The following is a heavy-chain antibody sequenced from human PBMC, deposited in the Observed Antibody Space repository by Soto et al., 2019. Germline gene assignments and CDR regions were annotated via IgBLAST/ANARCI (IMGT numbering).Heavy chain of an antibody. Sequence: SETLSLTCTVSGGSISSYYWSWIRQPPGKGLEWIGYIYYSGITNYNPSLKSRVTISVDTSKNQFSLKLSSVTAADTAVYYCARDGSAYFDYWGQGTLVTVSS. CDR2: IYYSGIT. CDR3: ARDGSAYFDY. J-gene: IGHJ4*02. D-gene: IGHD6-25*01. V-gene: IGHV4-59*01. CDR1: GGSISSYY.